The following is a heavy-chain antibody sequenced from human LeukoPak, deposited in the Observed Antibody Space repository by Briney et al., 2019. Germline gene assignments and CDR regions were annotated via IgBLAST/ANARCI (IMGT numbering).Heavy chain of an antibody. CDR3: ARDGDPIVVVGSVGAFGI. D-gene: IGHD3-22*01. Sequence: GGSLRLSCAASGFTFSSYEMNWVRQAPAKGLEWVSYISSSGSTIYYADSVKGRFTISRDNAKNSLYLQMNSLRAENTAVYYCARDGDPIVVVGSVGAFGIWGQGTMVTVSS. J-gene: IGHJ3*02. CDR1: GFTFSSYE. CDR2: ISSSGSTI. V-gene: IGHV3-48*03.